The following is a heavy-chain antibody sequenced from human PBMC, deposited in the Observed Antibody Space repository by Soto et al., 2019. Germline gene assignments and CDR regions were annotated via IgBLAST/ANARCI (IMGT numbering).Heavy chain of an antibody. J-gene: IGHJ3*02. CDR3: ARGDTPMITGMDSFDI. CDR1: GFTFSRYW. V-gene: IGHV3-7*01. CDR2: IKQDGTEK. Sequence: VGSLRLSCAASGFTFSRYWMNWVRQAPGKGLEWVANIKQDGTEKNYVDSVKGRFTISRDNARKSLYLQMDSLRAEDTAVYFCARGDTPMITGMDSFDIWGQGTMVTVSS. D-gene: IGHD5-18*01.